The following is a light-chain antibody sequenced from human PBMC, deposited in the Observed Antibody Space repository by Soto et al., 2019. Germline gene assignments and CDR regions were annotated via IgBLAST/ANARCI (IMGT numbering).Light chain of an antibody. J-gene: IGLJ1*01. V-gene: IGLV1-44*01. CDR3: AAWDDSLNGLV. CDR1: SSNIGSNT. Sequence: QPVLTQPPSASGTPGQRVTISCSGSSSNIGSNTVNWYQQLPGTAPKLLIYNNNQRPSGVPDRFSGSKSGTSASLANSGLQSEDEADYYCAAWDDSLNGLVFGTGTKLTVL. CDR2: NNN.